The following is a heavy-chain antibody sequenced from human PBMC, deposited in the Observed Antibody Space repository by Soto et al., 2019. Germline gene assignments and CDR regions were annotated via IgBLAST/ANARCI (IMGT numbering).Heavy chain of an antibody. CDR1: GGSFSGYY. J-gene: IGHJ6*02. D-gene: IGHD3-10*01. CDR2: INQSGST. Sequence: QVQLQQWGAGLLKPSETLSLTCAVYGGSFSGYYWSWIRRPPGKGLEWIGEINQSGSTSYNPSLRSRVTISVDMSKNHFSLKLSSVTAADTAAYYCARGTVITMLRGHNYLYGMDVWGQGTTVTVS. V-gene: IGHV4-34*01. CDR3: ARGTVITMLRGHNYLYGMDV.